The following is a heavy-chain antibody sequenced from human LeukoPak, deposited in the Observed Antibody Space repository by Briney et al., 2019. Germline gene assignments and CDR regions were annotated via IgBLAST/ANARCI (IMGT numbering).Heavy chain of an antibody. CDR1: GFTFTSSA. D-gene: IGHD4-17*01. CDR3: ARGDGDNLFFDY. CDR2: IVVGSGNT. V-gene: IGHV1-58*01. Sequence: GTSVKVSCKASGFTFTSSAVQWVRQARGQRLEWIGWIVVGSGNTKYSQKFQGRVTITRDTSASTAYMELSSLRSEDTAVYYCARGDGDNLFFDYWGQGTLVTVSS. J-gene: IGHJ4*02.